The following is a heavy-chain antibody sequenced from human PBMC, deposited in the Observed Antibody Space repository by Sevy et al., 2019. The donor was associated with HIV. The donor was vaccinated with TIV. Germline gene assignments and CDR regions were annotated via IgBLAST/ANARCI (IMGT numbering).Heavy chain of an antibody. V-gene: IGHV3-74*01. CDR1: GFTFSSYW. Sequence: GGSLRLSCAASGFTFSSYWMHWVRQAPGKGLVWVSRINSDGSSTSYADSVKGRFTISRDNAKNTLYLQMNSLRAEDTAVYYCARAQDSSGCYYGGAFDIWGQGTMVTVSS. CDR3: ARAQDSSGCYYGGAFDI. J-gene: IGHJ3*02. CDR2: INSDGSST. D-gene: IGHD3-22*01.